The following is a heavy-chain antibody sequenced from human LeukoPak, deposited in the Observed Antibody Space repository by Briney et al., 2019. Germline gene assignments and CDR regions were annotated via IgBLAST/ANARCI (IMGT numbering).Heavy chain of an antibody. Sequence: SGGSLRLSCAASGFTFSSFAMHWVRQAPGKGLEYVSAISSNGDSTYYGKSVRGRFTISRDNSKNTLYLQMGSLRAEDMAVYYCARDRGYCSGGSCYNYYGMDVWGQGTTVTVSS. CDR1: GFTFSSFA. D-gene: IGHD2-15*01. CDR3: ARDRGYCSGGSCYNYYGMDV. V-gene: IGHV3-64*01. J-gene: IGHJ6*02. CDR2: ISSNGDST.